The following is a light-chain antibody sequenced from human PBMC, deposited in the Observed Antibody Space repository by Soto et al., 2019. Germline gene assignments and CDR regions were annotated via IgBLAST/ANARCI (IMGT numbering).Light chain of an antibody. CDR2: GAS. CDR1: QSVSSNY. Sequence: EIVLTQSPGTLSLSPGERATLSCRASQSVSSNYLAWYQQKPGQAPRLLIYGASTRATGIPDRFSVSGSGTDFTLTISRLEPEDFAVYHCQQYDNWPWTFGQGTKVEIK. J-gene: IGKJ1*01. CDR3: QQYDNWPWT. V-gene: IGKV3-20*01.